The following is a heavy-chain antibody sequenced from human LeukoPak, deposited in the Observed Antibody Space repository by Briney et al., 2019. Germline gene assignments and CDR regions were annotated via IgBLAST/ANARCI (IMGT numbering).Heavy chain of an antibody. V-gene: IGHV4-39*01. CDR2: MYYSGST. D-gene: IGHD6-6*01. CDR1: GVSISSSNYY. CDR3: ARGRYTSSPYFDY. Sequence: SETLSLTCAVSGVSISSSNYYWGWIRQPPGKGLEWIGSMYYSGSTYYNPSLKSRVTISADTSKNQFSLKLTSVTAADTAVFYCARGRYTSSPYFDYWGQGALVTVSS. J-gene: IGHJ4*02.